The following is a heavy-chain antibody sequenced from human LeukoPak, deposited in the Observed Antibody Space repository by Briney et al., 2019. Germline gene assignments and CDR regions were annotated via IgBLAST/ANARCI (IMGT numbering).Heavy chain of an antibody. J-gene: IGHJ4*02. V-gene: IGHV3-23*01. CDR1: GFTFSNYG. Sequence: GGSLRLSCAASGFTFSNYGMSWVRHAPGKGLEWVSAISGSGGSTYYADSVKGRFTISRDNSKNTLYLQMNSLRAEDTAVYYCAKGKWELLTYYFDYWGQGTLVTVSS. D-gene: IGHD1-26*01. CDR3: AKGKWELLTYYFDY. CDR2: ISGSGGST.